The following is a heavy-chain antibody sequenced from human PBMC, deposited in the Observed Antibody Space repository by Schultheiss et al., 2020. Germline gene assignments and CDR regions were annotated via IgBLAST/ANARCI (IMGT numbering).Heavy chain of an antibody. V-gene: IGHV3-23*01. CDR3: ARGLGTYYDFWSTYPPFDS. Sequence: GVSLRLSCAASGFTFSSYAMSWVRQTPGKGLELVSAISGTGGSTYYADSVKGRFTISRDNSKNTLFLQMNSLRAEDTAVYYCARGLGTYYDFWSTYPPFDSWGQGTLVNVSS. J-gene: IGHJ4*02. D-gene: IGHD3-3*01. CDR1: GFTFSSYA. CDR2: ISGTGGST.